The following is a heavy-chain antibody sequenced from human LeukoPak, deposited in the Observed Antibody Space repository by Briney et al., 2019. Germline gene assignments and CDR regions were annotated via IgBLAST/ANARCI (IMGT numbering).Heavy chain of an antibody. CDR2: ISGSGGST. J-gene: IGHJ4*02. CDR3: ARGGSYQLLFDY. V-gene: IGHV3-23*01. CDR1: GFTFSSYA. D-gene: IGHD2-2*01. Sequence: GGSLRLSCAASGFTFSSYAMNWVRQVPGKGLEWVSAISGSGGSTYYADSVKGRFTVSRDNSKNTLYLQMNGLRAEDTAVYYCARGGSYQLLFDYWGQGTLVTVSS.